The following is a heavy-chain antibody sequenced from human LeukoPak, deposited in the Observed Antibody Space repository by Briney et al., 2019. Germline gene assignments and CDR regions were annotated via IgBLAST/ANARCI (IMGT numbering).Heavy chain of an antibody. Sequence: PGGSLRLSCAASGFTFSSYSMNWVRQAPGKGLEWVSSISSSSSYIYYADSVKGRFTISRDNAKNSLYLQMNSLRAEDTAVYYCARDTGSSGWWPFDYWGQGTLVTVSS. D-gene: IGHD6-19*01. CDR3: ARDTGSSGWWPFDY. J-gene: IGHJ4*02. CDR2: ISSSSSYI. V-gene: IGHV3-21*01. CDR1: GFTFSSYS.